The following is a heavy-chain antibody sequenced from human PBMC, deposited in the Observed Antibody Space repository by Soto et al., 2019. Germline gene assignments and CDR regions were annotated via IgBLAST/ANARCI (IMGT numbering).Heavy chain of an antibody. V-gene: IGHV6-1*01. CDR3: ARTEGGAARSQNWFDP. D-gene: IGHD6-6*01. Sequence: SQTLSLTCAISGDSVSSNSAAWNWIRQSPSRGLEWLGRTYYRSKWYNDYAVSVKSRITINPDTSKSQFSLQLNSVTPEDTAVYYCARTEGGAARSQNWFDPWGQGTLVTVSS. CDR1: GDSVSSNSAA. CDR2: TYYRSKWYN. J-gene: IGHJ5*02.